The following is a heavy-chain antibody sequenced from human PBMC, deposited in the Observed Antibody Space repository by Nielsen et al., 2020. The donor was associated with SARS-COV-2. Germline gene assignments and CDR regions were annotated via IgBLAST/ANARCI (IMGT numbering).Heavy chain of an antibody. CDR2: ISYDGSNK. CDR1: GFTFSSYG. Sequence: GESLKISCAASGFTFSSYGMHWVRQAPGKGLEWVAVISYDGSNKYYADSVKGRFTISRDNSKNTLYLQMNSLRAEDTAVYYCARARELTMVYYYMDVWGKGTTVTVSS. CDR3: ARARELTMVYYYMDV. D-gene: IGHD3-10*01. J-gene: IGHJ6*03. V-gene: IGHV3-30*03.